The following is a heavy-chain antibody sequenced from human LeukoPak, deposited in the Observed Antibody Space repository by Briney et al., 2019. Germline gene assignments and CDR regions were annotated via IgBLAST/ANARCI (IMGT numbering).Heavy chain of an antibody. Sequence: SETLSLTCAVYGGSFSGYYWSWIRQPPGKGLEWIGEINHSGSTNYNPSLKSRVTISVDTSKNQFSLKLSPVTAADTAVYYCARELRVEQQLLVWFDPWGQGTLVTVSS. CDR1: GGSFSGYY. V-gene: IGHV4-34*01. CDR3: ARELRVEQQLLVWFDP. J-gene: IGHJ5*02. CDR2: INHSGST. D-gene: IGHD6-13*01.